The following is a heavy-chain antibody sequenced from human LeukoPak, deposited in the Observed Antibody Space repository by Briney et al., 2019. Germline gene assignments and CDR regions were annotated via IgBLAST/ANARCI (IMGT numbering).Heavy chain of an antibody. V-gene: IGHV5-51*01. CDR2: LYPGDSDT. J-gene: IGHJ5*02. CDR3: ARHGGGYCRSTSCYLFDP. CDR1: GYSFTTYW. D-gene: IGHD2-2*01. Sequence: GESLKISCKVSGYSFTTYWIGWVRQMPGKGLEWMGILYPGDSDTRYSPSFQGQVTISADKSISTAYLQWSSLKASDTAMYYCARHGGGYCRSTSCYLFDPWGQGTLVTASS.